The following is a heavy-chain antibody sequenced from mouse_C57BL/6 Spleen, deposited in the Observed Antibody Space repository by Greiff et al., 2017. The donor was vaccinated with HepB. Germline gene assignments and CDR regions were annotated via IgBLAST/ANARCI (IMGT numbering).Heavy chain of an antibody. D-gene: IGHD4-1*01. CDR2: ISSGGSYT. CDR1: GFTFSSYG. V-gene: IGHV5-6*02. CDR3: ARGGLGDAMDY. Sequence: DVKLVESGGDLVKPGGSLKLSCAASGFTFSSYGMSWVRQTPDKRLEWVATISSGGSYTYYPDSVKGRFTISRDNAKNTLYLQMSSLKSEDTAMYCCARGGLGDAMDYWGQGTSVTVSS. J-gene: IGHJ4*01.